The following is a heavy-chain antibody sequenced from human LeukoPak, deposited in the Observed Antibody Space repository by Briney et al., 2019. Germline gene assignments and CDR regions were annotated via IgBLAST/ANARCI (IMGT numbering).Heavy chain of an antibody. CDR2: IGGTHSNI. V-gene: IGHV3-48*02. Sequence: GGSLRLSCAASGFTLSIYSMNWVRQAPGMGLEWVSYIGGTHSNIYYADSVKGRFTISRDDAKNSLYLQMNSLRDEDTAVYYCARDRDYAFDSWGQGTLVTVS. J-gene: IGHJ4*02. CDR1: GFTLSIYS. D-gene: IGHD4-17*01. CDR3: ARDRDYAFDS.